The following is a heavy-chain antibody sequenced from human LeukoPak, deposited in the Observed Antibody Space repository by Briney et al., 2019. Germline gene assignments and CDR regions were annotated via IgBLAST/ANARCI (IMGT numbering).Heavy chain of an antibody. CDR2: ISSSGSTI. J-gene: IGHJ6*03. D-gene: IGHD3-10*01. CDR1: GFTFSDYY. CDR3: ARDSPYYYGSGSATYYMDV. Sequence: GGSLRLSCAASGFTFSDYYMSWIRQAPGKGLEWVSYISSSGSTIYYADSVKGRFTISRDNAKNSLYLQMNSLRAEDTAVYYCARDSPYYYGSGSATYYMDVWGKGTTVTISS. V-gene: IGHV3-11*01.